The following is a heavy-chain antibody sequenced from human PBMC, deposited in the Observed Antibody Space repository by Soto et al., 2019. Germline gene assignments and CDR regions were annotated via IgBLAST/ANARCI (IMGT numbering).Heavy chain of an antibody. D-gene: IGHD4-17*01. Sequence: GGSLRLSYAASGFTFSSYWMSWVRQAPGKGLEWVANIKQDGSEKYYVDSVKGRFTISRDNAKNSLYLQMNSLRAEDTAVYYCARDTNGDYVENAFDIWGQGTMVTVSS. CDR1: GFTFSSYW. J-gene: IGHJ3*02. CDR3: ARDTNGDYVENAFDI. CDR2: IKQDGSEK. V-gene: IGHV3-7*01.